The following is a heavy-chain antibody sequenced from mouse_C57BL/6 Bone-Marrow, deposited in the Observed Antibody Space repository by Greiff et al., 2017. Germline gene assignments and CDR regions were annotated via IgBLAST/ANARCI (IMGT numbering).Heavy chain of an antibody. V-gene: IGHV1-52*01. J-gene: IGHJ4*01. CDR3: ARFSIYYGRSYDAMDY. Sequence: QFQLQQSGAELVRPGSSVKLSCKASGYTFTSYWMHWVKQRPIQGLEWIGNIDPSDSETHYNQKFKDKATLTVDKTSSTDYMQLSSLTSEYSAVYYCARFSIYYGRSYDAMDYWGQGTSVTVSS. CDR1: GYTFTSYW. CDR2: IDPSDSET. D-gene: IGHD1-1*01.